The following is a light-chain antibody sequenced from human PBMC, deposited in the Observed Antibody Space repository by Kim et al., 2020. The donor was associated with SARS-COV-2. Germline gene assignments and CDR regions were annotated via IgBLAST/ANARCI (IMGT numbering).Light chain of an antibody. CDR3: NSRDSNGNHLV. V-gene: IGLV3-19*01. CDR2: GKN. CDR1: SLRSYY. Sequence: ALGQTVSITCQGDSLRSYYASWYQQKPGQAPVLVIYGKNNRPSGIPDRFSGSSSGNTASLTITGAQAEDEADYYCNSRDSNGNHLVFGTGTKVTVL. J-gene: IGLJ1*01.